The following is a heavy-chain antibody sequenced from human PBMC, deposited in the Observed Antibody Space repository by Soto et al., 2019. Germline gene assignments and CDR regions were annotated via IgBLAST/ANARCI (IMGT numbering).Heavy chain of an antibody. J-gene: IGHJ4*02. CDR3: AREPVRGDDYNFDY. D-gene: IGHD3-10*01. CDR2: IKPDGSAK. Sequence: EVQLMESGGGLVQPGGSLRLSCEASGFIFSSYWMAWVRQSPGKGLEWVAIIKPDGSAKNYVDSVKGRFTISRDNAKNSLYLQMNSLRAEDTAVYYCAREPVRGDDYNFDYWGQGTLVTVSS. V-gene: IGHV3-7*01. CDR1: GFIFSSYW.